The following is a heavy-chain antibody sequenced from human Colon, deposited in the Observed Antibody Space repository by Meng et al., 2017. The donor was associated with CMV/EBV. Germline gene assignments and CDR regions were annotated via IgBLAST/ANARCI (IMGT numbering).Heavy chain of an antibody. D-gene: IGHD1-1*01. Sequence: GESLKISCAASGFTFNTFWMTWVRQAPGKGLEWVANIKEDGRGQWHVDSVKGRFTISRDNARKSLYLQMNSLRAEDTAVYYCVRYENLQHGMDVWGQGTTVTVSS. CDR1: GFTFNTFW. CDR3: VRYENLQHGMDV. J-gene: IGHJ6*02. V-gene: IGHV3-7*01. CDR2: IKEDGRGQ.